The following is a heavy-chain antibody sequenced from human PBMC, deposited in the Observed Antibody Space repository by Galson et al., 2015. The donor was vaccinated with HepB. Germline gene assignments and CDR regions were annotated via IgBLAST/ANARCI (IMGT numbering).Heavy chain of an antibody. J-gene: IGHJ4*02. V-gene: IGHV3-33*01. CDR1: RFTFSSYG. CDR3: ARLGSGWTVDY. CDR2: IWYDGGNK. Sequence: SLRLSCAASRFTFSSYGMHWVRQAPGKGLEWVAVIWYDGGNKYCADSLKGRFAISRDNSKNTLYLEMNSLRAEDTAVYYCARLGSGWTVDYWGQGILVTVSS. D-gene: IGHD6-19*01.